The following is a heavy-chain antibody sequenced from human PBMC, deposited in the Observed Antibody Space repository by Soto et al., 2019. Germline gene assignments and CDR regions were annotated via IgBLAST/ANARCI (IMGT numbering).Heavy chain of an antibody. V-gene: IGHV3-30*18. CDR2: ISYDGSNK. J-gene: IGHJ6*02. Sequence: QVQLVESGGGVVQPGRSLRLSCAASGFTFSSYGMHWVRQAPGKGLEWVAVISYDGSNKYYADSVKGRFTISRDNSKNTLYLQMNSRRVEDTAVYYCAKDSGVHYYYYGMDVWGQGTTVTVSS. CDR1: GFTFSSYG. CDR3: AKDSGVHYYYYGMDV.